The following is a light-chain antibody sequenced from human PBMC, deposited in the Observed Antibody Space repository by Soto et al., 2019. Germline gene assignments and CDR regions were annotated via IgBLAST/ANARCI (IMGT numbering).Light chain of an antibody. V-gene: IGKV1-5*03. CDR3: QQYASYPLT. CDR2: KAS. CDR1: QSIGTW. J-gene: IGKJ4*01. Sequence: DIQMTQSTSTLSAFIGDRVTITCRASQSIGTWLAWYQQKPGKAPKLLISKASSLEIGVPSRFSGSGSGTEFTLTISSLQPDDVATYSCQQYASYPLTFGGGTKVDIK.